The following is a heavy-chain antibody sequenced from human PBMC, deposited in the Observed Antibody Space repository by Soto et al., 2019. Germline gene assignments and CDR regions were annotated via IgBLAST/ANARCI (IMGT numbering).Heavy chain of an antibody. V-gene: IGHV1-69*01. D-gene: IGHD2-2*01. CDR3: ARSQGSSTSLEIYYYYYYGMDV. CDR1: AGTFSSYA. CDR2: IIPISGTA. Sequence: QVQLVQSGAEVKKPGSSVKVSCKASAGTFSSYAISWVRQAPGQGLEWMGGIIPISGTANYAQKFQGRVTITADESTSPAYMELSSLRSEDTAVYYCARSQGSSTSLEIYYYYYYGMDVWGQGTTVTVSS. J-gene: IGHJ6*02.